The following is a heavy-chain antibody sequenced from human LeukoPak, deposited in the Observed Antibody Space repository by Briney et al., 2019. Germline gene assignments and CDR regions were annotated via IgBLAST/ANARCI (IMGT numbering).Heavy chain of an antibody. V-gene: IGHV1-2*02. Sequence: ASVKVSCKASGYTFTGYYMHWVRQPPGQGLEWMGWINPNSGGTNYAQKFQGRVTMTRDTSISTAYMELSRLRSDDTAVYYCARNPRYCSSTSCLLGMDVWGQGTTVTVSS. D-gene: IGHD2-2*01. CDR3: ARNPRYCSSTSCLLGMDV. CDR1: GYTFTGYY. CDR2: INPNSGGT. J-gene: IGHJ6*02.